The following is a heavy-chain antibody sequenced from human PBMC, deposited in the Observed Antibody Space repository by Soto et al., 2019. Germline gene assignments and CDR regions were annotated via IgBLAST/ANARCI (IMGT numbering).Heavy chain of an antibody. J-gene: IGHJ4*02. CDR2: IVVGSGNT. CDR1: GFTFTSSA. CDR3: AAGHYDYVWGSYRQYYFDY. Sequence: SVKVSCKASGFTFTSSAVQWVRQARGQRLEWIGWIVVGSGNTNYAQKFQERVTITRDMSTSTAYMELSSLRSEDTAVYYCAAGHYDYVWGSYRQYYFDYWGQGTLVTVSS. V-gene: IGHV1-58*01. D-gene: IGHD3-16*02.